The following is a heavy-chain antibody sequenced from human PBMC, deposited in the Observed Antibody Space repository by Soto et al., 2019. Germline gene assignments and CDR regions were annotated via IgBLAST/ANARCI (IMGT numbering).Heavy chain of an antibody. D-gene: IGHD3-22*01. CDR2: ISGSGGST. Sequence: EVQLLESGGGLVQPGGSLRLSCAASGFTFSSYAMSWVRQAPGKGLEWVSAISGSGGSTYYADSVKGRFTISRDNSKNTLYLQMNSLRAEDTAVHYCAKDRADYYDSSGYPVDYWGQGTLVTVSS. V-gene: IGHV3-23*01. CDR1: GFTFSSYA. CDR3: AKDRADYYDSSGYPVDY. J-gene: IGHJ4*02.